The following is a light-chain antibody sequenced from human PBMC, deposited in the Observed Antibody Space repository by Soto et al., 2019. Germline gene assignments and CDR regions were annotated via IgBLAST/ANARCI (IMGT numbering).Light chain of an antibody. Sequence: QSALTQPASVSGSPGQSITISCTGTSSDVGSYNLVSWYQQHPGKAPKVMIFEDTKRPSGVSNRFSGSKSGNTASLTISGLQTEDEADYYCCSYAGTHTFVIFGAGTKLTVL. CDR3: CSYAGTHTFVI. J-gene: IGLJ2*01. CDR1: SSDVGSYNL. V-gene: IGLV2-23*02. CDR2: EDT.